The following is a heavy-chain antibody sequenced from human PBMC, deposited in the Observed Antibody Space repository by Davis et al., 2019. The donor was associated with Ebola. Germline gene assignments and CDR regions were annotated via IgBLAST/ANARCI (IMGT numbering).Heavy chain of an antibody. V-gene: IGHV4-39*01. CDR3: ASHKRWLQPFDY. J-gene: IGHJ4*02. D-gene: IGHD5-24*01. CDR2: IYYSGSA. Sequence: SETLSLTCTVSGGSISSSSYYWGWIRQPPGKGLEWIGSIYYSGSAYYNPSLKSRVTISVDTSKNQFSLKLSSVTAADTAVYYCASHKRWLQPFDYWGQGTLVTVSS. CDR1: GGSISSSSYY.